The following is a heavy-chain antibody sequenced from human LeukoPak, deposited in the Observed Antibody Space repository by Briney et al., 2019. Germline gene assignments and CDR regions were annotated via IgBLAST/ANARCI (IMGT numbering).Heavy chain of an antibody. Sequence: GESLKISCKGSEYTFSNYWIGWVRQMPGKGLEWMGLIYPDDSDTRCSPSFQGQVSISADKSISTAYLQWSRLQASDTAVYFCARWDNYGYDFWGQGTLVTVSS. CDR1: EYTFSNYW. CDR3: ARWDNYGYDF. D-gene: IGHD5-18*01. V-gene: IGHV5-51*01. J-gene: IGHJ4*02. CDR2: IYPDDSDT.